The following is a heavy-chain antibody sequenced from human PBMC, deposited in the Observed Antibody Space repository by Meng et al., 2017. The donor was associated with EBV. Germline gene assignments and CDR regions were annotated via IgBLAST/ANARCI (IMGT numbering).Heavy chain of an antibody. CDR3: AHRRDEYSSSWYGWFDP. CDR1: GFSLSTSGVG. V-gene: IGHV2-5*02. CDR2: IYWDDDK. J-gene: IGHJ5*02. Sequence: QITLKESVPTLVKPTQTLTLTCTFSGFSLSTSGVGVGWIRQPPGKALEWLALIYWDDDKRYSPSLKSRLTITKDTSKNQVVLTMTNMDPVDTATYYCAHRRDEYSSSWYGWFDPWGQGTLVTVSS. D-gene: IGHD6-13*01.